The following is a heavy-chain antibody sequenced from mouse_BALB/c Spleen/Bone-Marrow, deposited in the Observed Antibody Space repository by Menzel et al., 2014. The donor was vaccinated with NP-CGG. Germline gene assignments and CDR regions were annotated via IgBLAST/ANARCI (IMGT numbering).Heavy chain of an antibody. J-gene: IGHJ2*01. CDR1: GFTFTDYY. Sequence: EVKLMESGGGLVQPGGSLRLSCAASGFTFTDYYMSWVRQPPGKAPEWLGFIRNKANGYTTEYSASVKGRFTISRDNSQSILYLQMNTLRAEDSATYYCARDGYDDYWGQGTTLTVSS. V-gene: IGHV7-3*02. CDR2: IRNKANGYTT. CDR3: ARDGYDDY. D-gene: IGHD2-2*01.